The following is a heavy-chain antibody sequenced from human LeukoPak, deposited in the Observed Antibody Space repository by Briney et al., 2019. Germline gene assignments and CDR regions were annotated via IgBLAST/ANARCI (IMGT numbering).Heavy chain of an antibody. D-gene: IGHD3-10*01. CDR3: ARGGSGSYYYYYYYMDV. CDR2: ISYDGSNK. CDR1: GFTFSSYG. J-gene: IGHJ6*03. V-gene: IGHV3-30*03. Sequence: GGSLRLSCAASGFTFSSYGMHWVRQAPGKGLEWVAVISYDGSNKYYADSVKGRFTISRDNSKNTLFLQMNSLRAEDTAVYYCARGGSGSYYYYYYYMDVWGKGTTVTVSS.